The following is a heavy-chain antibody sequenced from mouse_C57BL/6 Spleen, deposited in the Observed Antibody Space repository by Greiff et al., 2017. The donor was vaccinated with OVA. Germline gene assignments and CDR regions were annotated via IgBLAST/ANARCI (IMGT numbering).Heavy chain of an antibody. V-gene: IGHV1-72*01. CDR1: GYTFTSYW. CDR3: ARDYGGAMDY. Sequence: QVQLQQHGAAPSKPWASVKLSCKASGYTFTSYWMHWVKQRPGRGLEWIGRIDPNSGGTKYNEKFKSKATLTVDKPSSTAYMQLSSLTSEDSAVYYCARDYGGAMDYWGQGTSVTVSS. CDR2: IDPNSGGT. D-gene: IGHD1-1*02. J-gene: IGHJ4*01.